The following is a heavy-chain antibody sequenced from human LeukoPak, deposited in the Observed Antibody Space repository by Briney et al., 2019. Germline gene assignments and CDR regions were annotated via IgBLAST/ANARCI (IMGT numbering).Heavy chain of an antibody. CDR3: ARDLTMVRGVFCEYNWFDP. CDR1: GFSFSIYE. D-gene: IGHD3-10*01. Sequence: GGSVRLSCTLSGFSFSIYEMNWVPQAPGRGGEGVSYISASGTLTHYGDSVKGRFTISRDNAKNSLYLQMNSLRAEDTAVYYCARDLTMVRGVFCEYNWFDPWGQGTLVTVSS. V-gene: IGHV3-48*03. CDR2: ISASGTLT. J-gene: IGHJ5*02.